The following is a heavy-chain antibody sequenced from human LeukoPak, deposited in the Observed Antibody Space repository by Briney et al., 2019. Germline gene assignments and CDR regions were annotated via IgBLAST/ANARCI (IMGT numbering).Heavy chain of an antibody. Sequence: ASVKVSCKASGYTFTSYDINWVRQATGQGLEWMGWMNPNSGNTGYAQKFQGRVTMTRDTSISTAYMELSRLRSDDTAVYYCARIFYSGYDPDYWGQGTLVTVSS. CDR2: MNPNSGNT. CDR3: ARIFYSGYDPDY. J-gene: IGHJ4*02. V-gene: IGHV1-8*02. CDR1: GYTFTSYD. D-gene: IGHD5-12*01.